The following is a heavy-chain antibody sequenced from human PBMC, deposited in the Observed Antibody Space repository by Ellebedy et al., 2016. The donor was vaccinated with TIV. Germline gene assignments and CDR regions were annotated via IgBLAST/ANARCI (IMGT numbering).Heavy chain of an antibody. CDR1: GYTFTSNG. J-gene: IGHJ4*02. CDR3: ASVGNYYDSSGYDDY. D-gene: IGHD3-22*01. Sequence: AASVKVSCKASGYTFTSNGISWVRQAPGQGLEWMGWISTHSGNTNYAQKVQGRVTMTTDTSTSTAYMELSSLRSEDTAVYYCASVGNYYDSSGYDDYWGQGTLVTVSS. CDR2: ISTHSGNT. V-gene: IGHV1-18*01.